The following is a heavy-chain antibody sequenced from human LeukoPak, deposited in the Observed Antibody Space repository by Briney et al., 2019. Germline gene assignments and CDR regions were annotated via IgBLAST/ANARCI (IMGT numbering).Heavy chain of an antibody. Sequence: GGSLRLSCAASGFTFSSNYMSWVRQAPGKGLEWVSVIYTGGSTHYADSVKGRFTISRNNSKNTLYLEMNSLRAEDTAVYYCARWPWFEGAFDIWGQGTMVTVSS. CDR3: ARWPWFEGAFDI. V-gene: IGHV3-53*01. J-gene: IGHJ3*02. CDR1: GFTFSSNY. D-gene: IGHD3-10*01. CDR2: IYTGGST.